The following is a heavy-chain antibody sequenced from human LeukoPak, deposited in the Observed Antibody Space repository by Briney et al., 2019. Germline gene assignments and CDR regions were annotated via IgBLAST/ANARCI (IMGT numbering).Heavy chain of an antibody. D-gene: IGHD3-3*01. CDR1: GGSISSSSYY. V-gene: IGHV4-39*01. CDR2: IYYSGST. Sequence: SETLSLTCTVSGGSISSSSYYWGWIRQSPGKGLEWIGSIYYSGSTYYNPSLKSRVTISVDTSKNQFSLKLSSVTAADTAVYYCARPHKTPLRRFLEWLNAFDIWGQGTMVTVSS. J-gene: IGHJ3*02. CDR3: ARPHKTPLRRFLEWLNAFDI.